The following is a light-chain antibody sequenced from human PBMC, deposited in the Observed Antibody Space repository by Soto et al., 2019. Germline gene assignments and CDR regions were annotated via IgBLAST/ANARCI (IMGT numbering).Light chain of an antibody. CDR3: QQRSNWPPIT. V-gene: IGKV3-11*01. CDR1: QSVSSY. Sequence: IVMTQSPATLSVSPGETASLSCRASQSVSSYLAWYQQKPGQAPRLLIYDASNRATGIPARFSGSGSGTGFTLTISSLEPEDFAVYYCQQRSNWPPITFGQGTRLEIK. J-gene: IGKJ5*01. CDR2: DAS.